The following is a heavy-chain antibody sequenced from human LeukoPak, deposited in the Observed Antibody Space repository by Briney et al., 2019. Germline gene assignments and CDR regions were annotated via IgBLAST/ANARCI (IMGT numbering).Heavy chain of an antibody. J-gene: IGHJ3*02. Sequence: SETLSLTCTVSGGSISSSSYYWGWIRQPPGKGLEWIGSIYYSGSTYYNPSLKSRVTISVDTSKNQFSLKLSSVTAADTAVYYCAGPYSLSGRDAFDIWGQGTMVTVSS. CDR3: AGPYSLSGRDAFDI. CDR1: GGSISSSSYY. D-gene: IGHD2-21*01. CDR2: IYYSGST. V-gene: IGHV4-39*01.